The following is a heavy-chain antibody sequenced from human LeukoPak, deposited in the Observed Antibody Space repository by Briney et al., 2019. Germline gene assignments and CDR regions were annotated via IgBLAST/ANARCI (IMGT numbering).Heavy chain of an antibody. CDR2: IYDSGST. Sequence: PSETLSLTWTAAGGSISSYYWSWIRQPPGKGLEWIGNIYDSGSTNYNPSLKSRVTISVDTSKNEFSLKLSSVTAADTAVYYWARHLYDYVWGSYRPSAFDYGGQGTLVTVSS. D-gene: IGHD3-16*01. V-gene: IGHV4-59*08. CDR1: GGSISSYY. CDR3: ARHLYDYVWGSYRPSAFDY. J-gene: IGHJ4*02.